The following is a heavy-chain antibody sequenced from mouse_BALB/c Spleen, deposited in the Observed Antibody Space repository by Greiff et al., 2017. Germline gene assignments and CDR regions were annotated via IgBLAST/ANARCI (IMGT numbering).Heavy chain of an antibody. CDR1: GFTFSNYW. CDR3: TRKKGDAMDY. V-gene: IGHV6-6*02. Sequence: EVQVVESGGGLVQPGGSMKLSCVASGFTFSNYWMNWVRQSPEKGLEWVAEIRLKSNNYATHYAESVKGRFTISRDDSKSSVYLQMNNLRAEDTGIYYCTRKKGDAMDYWGQGTSVTVSS. J-gene: IGHJ4*01. CDR2: IRLKSNNYAT.